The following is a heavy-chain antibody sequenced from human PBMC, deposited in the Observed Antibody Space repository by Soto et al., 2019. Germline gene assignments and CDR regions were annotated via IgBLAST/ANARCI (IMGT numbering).Heavy chain of an antibody. D-gene: IGHD6-19*01. CDR2: ISGSGGST. V-gene: IGHV3-23*01. CDR3: ARFPWQWLDWDNWFDP. CDR1: GFTFSSYA. J-gene: IGHJ5*02. Sequence: EVQLLVSGGGLVQPGGSLRLSCAASGFTFSSYAMSWVRQAPGKGLEWVSAISGSGGSTYYADSVKGRFTISRDNSKNTLYLQMNILRAEDTAVYYCARFPWQWLDWDNWFDPWGPGTLVTVSS.